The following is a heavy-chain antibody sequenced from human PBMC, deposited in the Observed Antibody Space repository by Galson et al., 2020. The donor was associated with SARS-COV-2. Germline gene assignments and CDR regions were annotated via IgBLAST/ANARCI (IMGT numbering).Heavy chain of an antibody. D-gene: IGHD3-22*01. CDR3: AREEGYYDSSGYYGI. CDR1: GGSISSYY. CDR2: IYYSGST. Sequence: SETLSLTCTVSGGSISSYYWSWIRQPPGKGLEWIGYIYYSGSTNYNPSLKSRVTISVDTSKNQFSLKLSSVTAADTAVYYCAREEGYYDSSGYYGIWGQGTTVTVSS. J-gene: IGHJ6*02. V-gene: IGHV4-59*01.